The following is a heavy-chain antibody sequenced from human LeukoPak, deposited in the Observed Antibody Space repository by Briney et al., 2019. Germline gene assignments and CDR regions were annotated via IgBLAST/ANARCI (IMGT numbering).Heavy chain of an antibody. CDR1: GGTFSSYA. CDR2: IIPILGIA. D-gene: IGHD1-26*01. V-gene: IGHV1-69*04. Sequence: GASVKVSCKASGGTFSSYAISWVRQAPGQGLEWMGRIIPILGIANYAQKFQGRVTITADKSTSTAYMELSSLRSEDTAVYYCARGGFYSGSSLGYWGQGTLVTVSS. J-gene: IGHJ4*02. CDR3: ARGGFYSGSSLGY.